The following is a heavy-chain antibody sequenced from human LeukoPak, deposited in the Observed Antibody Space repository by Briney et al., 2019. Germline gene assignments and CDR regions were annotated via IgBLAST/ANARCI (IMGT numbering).Heavy chain of an antibody. CDR1: FGSISSYY. CDR2: VYDTGST. CDR3: ARWNGPFDI. V-gene: IGHV4-59*01. D-gene: IGHD1-1*01. Sequence: PSETLSPTCTVSFGSISSYYWSWIRQPPGKGLEWIGYVYDTGSTHYNPSVKSRITISVDTSKNQFSLKLTSMTAADTAMYYCARWNGPFDIWGQGTMVTVS. J-gene: IGHJ3*02.